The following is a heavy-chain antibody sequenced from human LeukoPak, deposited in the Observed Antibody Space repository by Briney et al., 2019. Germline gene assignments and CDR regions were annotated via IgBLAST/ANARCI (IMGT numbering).Heavy chain of an antibody. D-gene: IGHD3-22*01. CDR3: ARGELNYDSSGYSPFLTDY. V-gene: IGHV1-69*01. CDR1: GGTFSSYA. CDR2: IIPIFGTA. J-gene: IGHJ4*02. Sequence: SVKVSCKASGGTFSSYAISWVRQAPGQGPEWMGGIIPIFGTANYAQKFQGRVTITADESTSTAYMELSSLRSEDTAVYYCARGELNYDSSGYSPFLTDYWGQGTLVTVSS.